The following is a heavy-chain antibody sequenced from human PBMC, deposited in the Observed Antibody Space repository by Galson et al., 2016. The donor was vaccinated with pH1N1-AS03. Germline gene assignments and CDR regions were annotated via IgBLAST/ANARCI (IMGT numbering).Heavy chain of an antibody. V-gene: IGHV1-69*01. CDR3: ARGGISYGSGSYYPAFDY. Sequence: SGGTFSSYAISWVRQAPGQGLEWMGGIIPIFGTANYAQKFQGRVTITADESTSTAYMELSSLRSEDTAVYYCARGGISYGSGSYYPAFDYWGQGTLVTVSS. J-gene: IGHJ4*02. CDR1: GGTFSSYA. CDR2: IIPIFGTA. D-gene: IGHD3-10*01.